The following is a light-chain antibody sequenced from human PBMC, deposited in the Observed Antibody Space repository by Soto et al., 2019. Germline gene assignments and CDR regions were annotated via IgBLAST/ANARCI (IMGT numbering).Light chain of an antibody. J-gene: IGLJ1*01. V-gene: IGLV2-14*01. CDR1: SSDVGGYNY. CDR2: EVS. CDR3: SSYTSSSTLAYV. Sequence: QSVLTQPASVSGSPGQSITISCTETSSDVGGYNYVSWYQQHPDKAPKLMIYEVSNRPSGVSTRFSGSKSGNTASLTISGLQAEDEADYYCSSYTSSSTLAYVFGTGTKLTVL.